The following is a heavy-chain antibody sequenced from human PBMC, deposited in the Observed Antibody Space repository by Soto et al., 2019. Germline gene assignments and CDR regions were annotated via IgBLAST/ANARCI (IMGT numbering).Heavy chain of an antibody. Sequence: PGGSLRLSCAASGFTFSSYSMNWVRQAPGKGLEWVSYISSSSSTIYYADSVKGRFTISRDNAKNSLYLQMNSLRAEDTAVYYCAREPSGGSSSWYLGPEFDYWGQGTLVTVSS. CDR1: GFTFSSYS. J-gene: IGHJ4*02. D-gene: IGHD6-13*01. CDR3: AREPSGGSSSWYLGPEFDY. CDR2: ISSSSSTI. V-gene: IGHV3-48*01.